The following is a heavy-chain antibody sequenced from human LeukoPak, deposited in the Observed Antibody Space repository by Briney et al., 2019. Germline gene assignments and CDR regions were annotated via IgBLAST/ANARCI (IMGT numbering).Heavy chain of an antibody. CDR3: ARDPYYDILTGIDY. CDR1: GGSISSSSYY. CDR2: IYYSGST. J-gene: IGHJ4*02. D-gene: IGHD3-9*01. Sequence: PSETLSLTCTVSGGSISSSSYYWGWIRQPPGKGLEWIGSIYYSGSTYYNPSLKSRVTISVDTSKNQFSLKLSSVTAADTAVYYCARDPYYDILTGIDYWGQGTLVTVSS. V-gene: IGHV4-39*07.